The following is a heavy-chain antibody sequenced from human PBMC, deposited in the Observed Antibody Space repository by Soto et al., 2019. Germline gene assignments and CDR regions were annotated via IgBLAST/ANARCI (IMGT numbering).Heavy chain of an antibody. CDR3: ARGWQYYDDLTGYYY. CDR2: ITGSGATT. CDR1: GFTFRDYA. Sequence: EVQLLESGGGWVQPGGSLRLSCAVSGFTFRDYAMGWVRQAPGKGLQWVSSITGSGATTYYADSVEGRFTISRDNSKHILYLELSSRKSEDTAIYYCARGWQYYDDLTGYYYWGQGTLVTVSS. D-gene: IGHD3-9*01. V-gene: IGHV3-23*01. J-gene: IGHJ4*02.